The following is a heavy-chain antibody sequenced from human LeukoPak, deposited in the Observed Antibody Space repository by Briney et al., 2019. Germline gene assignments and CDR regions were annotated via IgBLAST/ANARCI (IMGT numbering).Heavy chain of an antibody. D-gene: IGHD3-10*01. CDR2: IYYSGST. V-gene: IGHV4-39*01. CDR3: ARSRGGEGYYFDY. CDR1: GGSISSSSYY. Sequence: SETLSLTCTVSGGSISSSSYYWGWIRQPPGKGLEWIGSIYYSGSTYYNPSLKSRVTISVDTSKNQFSLKLSSVTAADTAVYYCARSRGGEGYYFDYWGQGTLVTVSS. J-gene: IGHJ4*02.